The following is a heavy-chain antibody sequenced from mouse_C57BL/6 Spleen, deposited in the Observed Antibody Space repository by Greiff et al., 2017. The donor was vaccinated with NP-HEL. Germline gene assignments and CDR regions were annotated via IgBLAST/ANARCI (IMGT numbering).Heavy chain of an antibody. Sequence: VQLQQPGAELVKPGASVKLSCKASGYTFTSYWMHWVKQRPGQGLEWIGMIHPNSGSTNYNEKFKSKATLTVAKSSSTAYMQLSSLTSEDSAVYYCARPLYYYGSSYDYFDYWGQGTTLTVSS. CDR3: ARPLYYYGSSYDYFDY. J-gene: IGHJ2*01. CDR2: IHPNSGST. V-gene: IGHV1-64*01. CDR1: GYTFTSYW. D-gene: IGHD1-1*01.